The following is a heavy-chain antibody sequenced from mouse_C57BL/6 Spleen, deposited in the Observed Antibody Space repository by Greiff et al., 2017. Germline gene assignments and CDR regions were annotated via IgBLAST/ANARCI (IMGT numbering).Heavy chain of an antibody. CDR2: ISYDGSN. Sequence: EVKLMESGPGLVKPSQSLSLTCSVTGYSITSGYYWTWIRQFPGNNLEWMGYISYDGSNNYNPSLNNRISITRDTSKNQLFLNLNSVTTEDTATSYCARISYYLDYWGQGTTLTVSS. D-gene: IGHD6-2*01. V-gene: IGHV3-6*01. J-gene: IGHJ2*01. CDR1: GYSITSGYY. CDR3: ARISYYLDY.